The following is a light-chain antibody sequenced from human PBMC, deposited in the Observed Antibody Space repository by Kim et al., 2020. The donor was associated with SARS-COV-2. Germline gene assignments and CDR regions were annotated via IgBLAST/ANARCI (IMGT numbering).Light chain of an antibody. CDR1: LSVSIN. V-gene: IGKV3-15*01. Sequence: VAAGETATLSCRASLSVSINLAWYQQKPGQSPRLLIYGASTRATGIPARFSGGGSGTEFTLTISGLQSEDFGVYFCQQYINWPLTFGPGTKVDIK. CDR2: GAS. J-gene: IGKJ3*01. CDR3: QQYINWPLT.